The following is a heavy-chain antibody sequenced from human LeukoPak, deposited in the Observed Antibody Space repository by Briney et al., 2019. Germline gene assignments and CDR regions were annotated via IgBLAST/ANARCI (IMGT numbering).Heavy chain of an antibody. D-gene: IGHD1-26*01. CDR1: GYTFTSYA. CDR3: ATYSGGLKGVYYYGMDV. Sequence: ASVKVSCKASGYTFTSYAMHWMRQAPGQRLEWMGWINAGNGNTKYSQKFQGRVTITRDTSASTAYMELSSLRSEDTAVYYCATYSGGLKGVYYYGMDVWGQGTTVTVSS. J-gene: IGHJ6*02. V-gene: IGHV1-3*01. CDR2: INAGNGNT.